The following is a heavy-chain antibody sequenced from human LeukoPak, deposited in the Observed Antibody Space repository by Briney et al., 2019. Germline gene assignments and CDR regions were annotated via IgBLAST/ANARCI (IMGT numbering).Heavy chain of an antibody. CDR2: IYYSGVT. CDR1: GGSISSSRYY. J-gene: IGHJ3*02. V-gene: IGHV4-39*07. D-gene: IGHD3-16*01. Sequence: SETLSLTCTVSGGSISSSRYYWVWIRQPPGKGLEWIANIYYSGVTYYNPSLMSRVTIPVDTSKNLSCLMRSAVTAADTAVYYCAISRNSAVLGLFDIWRQGTMVPVSS. CDR3: AISRNSAVLGLFDI.